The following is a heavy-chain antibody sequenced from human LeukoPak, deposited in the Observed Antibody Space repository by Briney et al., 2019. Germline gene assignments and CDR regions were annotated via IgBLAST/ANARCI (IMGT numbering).Heavy chain of an antibody. CDR3: ARYSSSGLDY. Sequence: SETLSLTCTVSGGSIRSYHWSWIRQPPGKGLEWIGYIYNSGSTNYSPSLKSRVTISVDTSKNQFSLKLSSVTAEDTAVYYCARYSSSGLDYWGQGTLVTVPS. V-gene: IGHV4-59*01. J-gene: IGHJ4*02. CDR1: GGSIRSYH. D-gene: IGHD6-19*01. CDR2: IYNSGST.